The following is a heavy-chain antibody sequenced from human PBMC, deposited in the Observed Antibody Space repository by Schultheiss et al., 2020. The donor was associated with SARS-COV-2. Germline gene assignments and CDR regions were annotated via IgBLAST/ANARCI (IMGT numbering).Heavy chain of an antibody. CDR2: ISAYNGNT. CDR1: GYTFTGYY. J-gene: IGHJ4*02. Sequence: ASVKVSCKASGYTFTGYYMHWVRQAPGQGLEWMGWISAYNGNTNYAQKLQGRVTMTTDTSTSTAYMELRSLRSDDTAVYYCASVPEYCSSTSCPFDYWGQGTLVTVSS. CDR3: ASVPEYCSSTSCPFDY. D-gene: IGHD2-2*01. V-gene: IGHV1-18*04.